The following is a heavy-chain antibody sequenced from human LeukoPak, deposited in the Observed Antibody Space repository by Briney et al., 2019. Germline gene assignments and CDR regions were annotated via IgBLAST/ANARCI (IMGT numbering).Heavy chain of an antibody. Sequence: GSLRLSCAASGFTFSSYAMSWVRQVPGKGLEWVSVISGSGDNTYYADSVKGRFTISRDNSKNMLYLQMNSLRAEDTAVYYCAKWKYSNSGIDDYWGQGTLVTVSS. D-gene: IGHD6-6*01. CDR1: GFTFSSYA. J-gene: IGHJ4*02. CDR3: AKWKYSNSGIDDY. CDR2: ISGSGDNT. V-gene: IGHV3-23*01.